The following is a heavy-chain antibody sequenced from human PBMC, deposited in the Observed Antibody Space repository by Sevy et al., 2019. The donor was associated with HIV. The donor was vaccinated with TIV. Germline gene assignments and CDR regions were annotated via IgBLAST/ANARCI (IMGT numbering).Heavy chain of an antibody. CDR1: GFTLSSYV. CDR2: ISHISESS. CDR3: AGRRVGDFWSGSVRGPWAGGPLFDY. V-gene: IGHV3-23*01. D-gene: IGHD3-3*01. J-gene: IGHJ4*02. Sequence: GGSLRLSCAASGFTLSSYVMSWVRHSPGKGLEWVSTISHISESSNYADSLKGRFTISRDNSKNTLYLQMNSLRVKGTAVYYWAGRRVGDFWSGSVRGPWAGGPLFDYWGQGTLVTVSS.